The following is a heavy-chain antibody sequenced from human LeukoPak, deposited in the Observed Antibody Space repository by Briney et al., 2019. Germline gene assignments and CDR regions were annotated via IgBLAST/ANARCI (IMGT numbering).Heavy chain of an antibody. CDR1: GGSVSNYY. CDR2: IYSSGTT. J-gene: IGHJ6*03. V-gene: IGHV4-4*07. D-gene: IGHD3-10*01. Sequence: PSETLSLTCTVPGGSVSNYYWSWIRQPAGKGLEWIGRIYSSGTTNYNPSLNGRVTMSVDTSKNQFSLKLSSVTAADTAMYYCARVYWGGSSGNHYYYMDVWGKGITVTVSS. CDR3: ARVYWGGSSGNHYYYMDV.